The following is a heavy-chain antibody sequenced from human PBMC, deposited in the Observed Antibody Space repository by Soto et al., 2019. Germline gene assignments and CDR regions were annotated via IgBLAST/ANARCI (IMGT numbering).Heavy chain of an antibody. CDR3: AKDVVSFIASGGQYFDY. J-gene: IGHJ4*02. V-gene: IGHV3-23*01. D-gene: IGHD6-13*01. CDR1: GFTFSSYA. Sequence: LSCAASGFTFSSYAMSWVRQAPGKGLEWVSAISGHGGNTYYADFVKGRFSISRDNSESTLYLQMNSLRAEDTAVYYCAKDVVSFIASGGQYFDYWGQGVLATVSS. CDR2: ISGHGGNT.